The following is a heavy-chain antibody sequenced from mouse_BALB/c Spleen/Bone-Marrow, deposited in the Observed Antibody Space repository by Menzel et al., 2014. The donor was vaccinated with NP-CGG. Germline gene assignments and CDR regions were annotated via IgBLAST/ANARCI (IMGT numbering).Heavy chain of an antibody. CDR1: GYTFTSYT. D-gene: IGHD4-1*01. CDR2: INPSSGYT. V-gene: IGHV1-4*02. Sequence: VKLMESGAELARPGASVKMSCKASGYTFTSYTIQWVKQRPGQGLEWIGYINPSSGYTDYNQKFKDKTTLTADKSSNTAYMQLTSLTSEDSAVYSCAREARTGAWFTYCGQGTLVTVSA. J-gene: IGHJ3*01. CDR3: AREARTGAWFTY.